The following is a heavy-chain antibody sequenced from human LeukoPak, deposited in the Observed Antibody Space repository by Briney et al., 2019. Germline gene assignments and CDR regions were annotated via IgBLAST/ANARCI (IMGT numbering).Heavy chain of an antibody. CDR2: ISSSGSTI. CDR1: GFTFSDYY. Sequence: EGSLRLSCAASGFTFSDYYMSWIRQAPGKGLEWVSYISSSGSTIYYADSVKGRFTISRDNAKNSLYLQMNSLRAEDTAVYYCARGASIGSSWLPFDYWGQGTLVTVSS. V-gene: IGHV3-11*01. J-gene: IGHJ4*02. CDR3: ARGASIGSSWLPFDY. D-gene: IGHD6-13*01.